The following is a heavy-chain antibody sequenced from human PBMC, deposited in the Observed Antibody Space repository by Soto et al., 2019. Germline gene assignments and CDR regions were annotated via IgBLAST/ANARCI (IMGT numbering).Heavy chain of an antibody. CDR3: ARGRYGDY. D-gene: IGHD1-1*01. CDR2: ISAHNGNT. V-gene: IGHV1-18*01. CDR1: GYTFTSYG. J-gene: IGHJ4*02. Sequence: QVHLVQSGAEVKKPGASVKVSCKASGYTFTSYGITWVRQAPGQGLAGMGWISAHNGNTDYAQKLQGRVIVTRDTSTSTAYMELRSLRSDDTAVYYCARGRYGDYWGQGALVTVSS.